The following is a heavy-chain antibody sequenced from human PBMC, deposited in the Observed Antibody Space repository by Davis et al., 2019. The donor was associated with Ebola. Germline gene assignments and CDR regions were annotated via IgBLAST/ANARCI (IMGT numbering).Heavy chain of an antibody. V-gene: IGHV4-59*01. D-gene: IGHD4-17*01. CDR3: ARGNYGDYIVLYYYNMDV. J-gene: IGHJ6*02. CDR2: IYYSGST. CDR1: SGSIRNYY. Sequence: SETLSLTCTVSSGSIRNYYWSWIRQPPGKGLEWIGYIYYSGSTNYNPSLESRVTISVDTSKNQFSLKLSSVTAADTAVYYCARGNYGDYIVLYYYNMDVWGQGTAVTVSS.